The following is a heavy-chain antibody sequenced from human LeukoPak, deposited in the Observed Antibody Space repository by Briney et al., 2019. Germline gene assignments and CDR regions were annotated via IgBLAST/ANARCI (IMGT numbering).Heavy chain of an antibody. CDR3: VRDEKKRGGDY. D-gene: IGHD3-16*01. CDR1: GFTFSRYW. V-gene: IGHV3-7*01. CDR2: INEDGSHK. Sequence: GGSLRLSCAASGFTFSRYWMSWVRQAPGKGREGVANINEDGSHKKHMDSVEGRFTISRDNAKNSLYLQMNSLRVEDTAIYYCVRDEKKRGGDYWGQGTLVTVSS. J-gene: IGHJ4*02.